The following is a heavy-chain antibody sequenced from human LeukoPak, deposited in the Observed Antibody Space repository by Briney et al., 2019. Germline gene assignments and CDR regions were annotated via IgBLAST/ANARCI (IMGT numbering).Heavy chain of an antibody. Sequence: GGSLRLSCAASGFTFDDYAMHWVRQAPGKGLEWVSGISWNSGSIGYADSVKGRFTISRDNAKNSLYLQMNSLRAEDTALYYYAKDKARYCSGGSCHLFDYWGQGTLVTVSS. CDR1: GFTFDDYA. CDR3: AKDKARYCSGGSCHLFDY. J-gene: IGHJ4*02. V-gene: IGHV3-9*01. D-gene: IGHD2-15*01. CDR2: ISWNSGSI.